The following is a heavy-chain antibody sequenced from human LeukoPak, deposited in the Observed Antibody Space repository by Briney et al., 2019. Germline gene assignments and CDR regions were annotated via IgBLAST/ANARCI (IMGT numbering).Heavy chain of an antibody. V-gene: IGHV1-69*13. J-gene: IGHJ6*03. D-gene: IGHD6-6*01. CDR2: IIPIFGTA. CDR1: GGTFSSYA. CDR3: ARVRGSSSPYYYYYMDV. Sequence: SVKVSCKASGGTFSSYAISWVRQAPGQGLEWMGGIIPIFGTANYAQKFQGRVTITADESTSTAYMELSSLRSEDTAVYYCARVRGSSSPYYYYYMDVWGKGTTVTVSS.